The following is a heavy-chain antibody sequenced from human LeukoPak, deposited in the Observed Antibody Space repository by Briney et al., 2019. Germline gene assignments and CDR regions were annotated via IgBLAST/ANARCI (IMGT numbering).Heavy chain of an antibody. CDR2: IYYSGST. V-gene: IGHV4-34*01. CDR3: ARDAQDQRIAAAGYNWFDT. D-gene: IGHD6-13*01. Sequence: SSETLSLTCAVYGGSFSGYYWIWIRQPPGKGLEGIGSIYYSGSTYYTPYLKSRVTISVDTSKNQFSLKLSSVTAADTAVYYCARDAQDQRIAAAGYNWFDTWGQGTLVTVSS. CDR1: GGSFSGYY. J-gene: IGHJ5*02.